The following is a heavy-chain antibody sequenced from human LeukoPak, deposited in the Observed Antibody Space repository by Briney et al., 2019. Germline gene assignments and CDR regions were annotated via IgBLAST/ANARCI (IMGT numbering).Heavy chain of an antibody. V-gene: IGHV3-33*01. J-gene: IGHJ4*02. Sequence: GGSLRLSCAASGFTFGSYGMHWVRQAPGKGLEWVAVIWYDGSNKYYADSVKGRFTISRDNAKNSLYLQMNSLRAEDTAVYYCARDFIDYWGQGTLVTVSS. CDR1: GFTFGSYG. CDR3: ARDFIDY. CDR2: IWYDGSNK.